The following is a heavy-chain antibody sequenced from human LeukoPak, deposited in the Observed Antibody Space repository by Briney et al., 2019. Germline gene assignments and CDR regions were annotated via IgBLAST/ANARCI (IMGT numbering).Heavy chain of an antibody. CDR3: ARDGVVPAASYYYGMDV. D-gene: IGHD2-2*01. CDR1: GGSVTADNYF. V-gene: IGHV4-30-4*08. CDR2: IYYSGST. Sequence: PSETLSLTCTVSGGSVTADNYFWSWTRQPPGKGLEWIGYIYYSGSTYYNPSLKSRVTISVDTSKNQFSLKLSSVTAADTAVYYCARDGVVPAASYYYGMDVWGQGTTVTVPS. J-gene: IGHJ6*02.